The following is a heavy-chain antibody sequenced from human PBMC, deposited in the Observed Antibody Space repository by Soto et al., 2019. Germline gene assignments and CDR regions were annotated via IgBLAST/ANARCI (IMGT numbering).Heavy chain of an antibody. D-gene: IGHD6-13*01. CDR3: ARGYRQSGYNSSWVFDY. CDR1: GGSINSGGYY. CDR2: IFYSGST. J-gene: IGHJ4*02. Sequence: QVQPQESGPGLVKPSQTLSLICTVSGGSINSGGYYWNWIRQHPGKGLEWIGYIFYSGSTYYNPFLRSRVTISADTSENQFSLNLSSVTAADTAVYFCARGYRQSGYNSSWVFDYWGQGTLVNVSS. V-gene: IGHV4-31*03.